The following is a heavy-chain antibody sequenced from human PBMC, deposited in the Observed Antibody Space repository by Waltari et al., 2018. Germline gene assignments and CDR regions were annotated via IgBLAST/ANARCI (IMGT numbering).Heavy chain of an antibody. CDR2: INHSGST. Sequence: QVQLQQWGAGLLKPSETLSLTCAVYGGSFSGYYWSWIRQPPGKGLEWIGEINHSGSTNYHPFLKSRVTISVDTSKIQFSLKLSSVTAADTAVYYCARGTGDYGDPGVHYWGQGTLVTVSS. CDR3: ARGTGDYGDPGVHY. CDR1: GGSFSGYY. D-gene: IGHD4-17*01. V-gene: IGHV4-34*01. J-gene: IGHJ4*02.